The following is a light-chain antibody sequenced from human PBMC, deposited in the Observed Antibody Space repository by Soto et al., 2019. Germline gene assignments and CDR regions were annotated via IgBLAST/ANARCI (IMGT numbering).Light chain of an antibody. CDR1: QSVSNNY. CDR3: QQYGSAHPFT. CDR2: GAS. V-gene: IGKV3-20*01. Sequence: EIGLTQSPGTLSLSPGDGATLSCAASQSVSNNYLAWYQQKPGKAPRLLIYGASSRATGLPDRFSGSGSGTDFTLNISSLEPEDFSVYYCQQYGSAHPFTFCPGTKLDI. J-gene: IGKJ3*01.